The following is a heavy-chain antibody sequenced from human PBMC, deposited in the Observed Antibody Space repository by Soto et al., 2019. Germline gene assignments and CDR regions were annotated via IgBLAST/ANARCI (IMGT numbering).Heavy chain of an antibody. Sequence: SETLSLTCAVSGYSISSSNWWGWIRQPSGKGLEWIGYIYYSGTTNYNPSLKSRVTMSADTSKNQFSLKLNSVTAADTAVYYCARMNYYDTSGYPFDYWGQGMMVTVSS. CDR2: IYYSGTT. CDR3: ARMNYYDTSGYPFDY. V-gene: IGHV4-28*01. CDR1: GYSISSSNW. J-gene: IGHJ4*02. D-gene: IGHD3-22*01.